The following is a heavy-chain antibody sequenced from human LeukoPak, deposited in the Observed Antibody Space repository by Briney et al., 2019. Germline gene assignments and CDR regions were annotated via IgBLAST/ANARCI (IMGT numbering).Heavy chain of an antibody. J-gene: IGHJ4*02. CDR2: ITGGGVST. D-gene: IGHD1-26*01. V-gene: IGHV3-23*01. CDR3: SRDPTYYLRYGYFDY. Sequence: PGGSLRLSCAASGFTFSSYAMSWVRQAPGKGLEWVSGITGGGVSTYYADSVKGRFTISRDNSKNTLYLQMNSLRAEDTAVYYCSRDPTYYLRYGYFDYWGQGALVTVSS. CDR1: GFTFSSYA.